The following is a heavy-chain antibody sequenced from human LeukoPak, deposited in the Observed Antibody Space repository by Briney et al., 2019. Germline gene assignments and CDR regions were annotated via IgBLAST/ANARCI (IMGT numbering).Heavy chain of an antibody. J-gene: IGHJ3*02. CDR2: IFGSGDF. D-gene: IGHD1-26*01. Sequence: SETLSLTCTVSGGSVSDYYWSWIRQPPGKGLEWIGWIFGSGDFNYNPSLKSRLSISVDTSNNQFSLKLTSATAADTAVYYCAREKDTGSNHAKIRYDIRGQGTMVTVSS. V-gene: IGHV4-59*02. CDR1: GGSVSDYY. CDR3: AREKDTGSNHAKIRYDI.